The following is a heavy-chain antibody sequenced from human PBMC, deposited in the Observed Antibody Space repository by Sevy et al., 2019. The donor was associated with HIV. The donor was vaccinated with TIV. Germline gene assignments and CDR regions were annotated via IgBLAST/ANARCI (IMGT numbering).Heavy chain of an antibody. CDR2: IKQAGSEK. Sequence: GGSLRLSCEASGFTFGSYWMNWVRQAPGKGLEWVANIKQAGSEKNYVDSVKGRFTISRDNAKNSLYLQMNSLRAEDTAVYYCVREQSYDFCTAYSGGAFPIWGQGATVTVSS. J-gene: IGHJ3*02. V-gene: IGHV3-7*01. D-gene: IGHD3-3*01. CDR3: VREQSYDFCTAYSGGAFPI. CDR1: GFTFGSYW.